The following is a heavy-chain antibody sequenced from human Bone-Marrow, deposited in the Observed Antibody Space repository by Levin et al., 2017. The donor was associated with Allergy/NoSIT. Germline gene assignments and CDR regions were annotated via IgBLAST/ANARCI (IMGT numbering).Heavy chain of an antibody. Sequence: LSLTCAASGFSFSDYPMNWVRQAPGKGLEWISNTRDRGTTNYADSVKGRFTISRDNAKNSLHLQMNILRAEDTAVYYCVRDESWGFDYWGQGTLVTVSS. CDR3: VRDESWGFDY. CDR1: GFSFSDYP. J-gene: IGHJ4*02. V-gene: IGHV3-69-1*01. CDR2: TRDRGTT. D-gene: IGHD3-16*01.